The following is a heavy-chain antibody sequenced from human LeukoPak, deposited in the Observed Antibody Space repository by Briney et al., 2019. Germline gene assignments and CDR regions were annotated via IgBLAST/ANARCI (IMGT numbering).Heavy chain of an antibody. CDR3: ARVRGYCSSTSCYATWYYYYYGMDV. CDR1: GGSFSGYY. Sequence: SETLSLTCAVYGGSFSGYYWSWIRQPPGKGLEWIGEINHSGSTNYNPSLKSRVTISVDTSKNQFSLKLSSVTAADTAVYYCARVRGYCSSTSCYATWYYYYYGMDVWGQGTTVTVSS. CDR2: INHSGST. D-gene: IGHD2-2*01. J-gene: IGHJ6*02. V-gene: IGHV4-34*01.